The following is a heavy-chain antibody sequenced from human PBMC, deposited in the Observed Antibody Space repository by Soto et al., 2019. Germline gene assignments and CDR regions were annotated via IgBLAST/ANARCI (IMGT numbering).Heavy chain of an antibody. CDR1: GFTFSSYS. Sequence: QLRLVESGGGVVQPGGSLRLSCVTSGFTFSSYSLHWVRQAPGKGLEWVALISYDGIKEYYADSVKGRFTISRDNSGNTLYLQMDSLRPDDTAIYYCARTFSSTWLVARYWGRGTLVTVSS. V-gene: IGHV3-30-3*01. D-gene: IGHD3-22*01. CDR2: ISYDGIKE. CDR3: ARTFSSTWLVARY. J-gene: IGHJ4*02.